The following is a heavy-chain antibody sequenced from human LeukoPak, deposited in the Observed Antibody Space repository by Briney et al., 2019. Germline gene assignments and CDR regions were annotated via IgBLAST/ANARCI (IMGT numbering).Heavy chain of an antibody. CDR2: IYHGQIT. CDR3: ARDDRDYDFWSGNFDY. CDR1: GDSLNSGGFY. Sequence: PSETLSLTCTVSGDSLNSGGFYWSWIRQPPGKGLQWIGNIYHGQITSFNPSFKGRVAISVDRSQNQFSLRMNSVTAADSAVYYCARDDRDYDFWSGNFDYWGQGTLVTVSS. V-gene: IGHV4-30-2*01. D-gene: IGHD3-3*01. J-gene: IGHJ4*02.